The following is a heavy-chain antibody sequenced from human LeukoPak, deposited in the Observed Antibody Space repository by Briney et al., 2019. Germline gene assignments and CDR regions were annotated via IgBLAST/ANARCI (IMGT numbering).Heavy chain of an antibody. D-gene: IGHD3-22*01. CDR1: GGSISSYY. CDR3: ARENYDSSGYKVDY. J-gene: IGHJ4*01. CDR2: IYYSGST. Sequence: SETLSLTCTVSGGSISSYYWSWIRQPPGKGLEWIGHIYYSGSTNKNPSLKSRVTISIHTSTNQFSLKLSSVTAADTAVYYCARENYDSSGYKVDYWGQGTLVTVPS. V-gene: IGHV4-59*01.